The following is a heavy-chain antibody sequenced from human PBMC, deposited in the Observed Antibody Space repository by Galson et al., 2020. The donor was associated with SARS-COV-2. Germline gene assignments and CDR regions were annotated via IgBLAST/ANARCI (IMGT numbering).Heavy chain of an antibody. D-gene: IGHD6-6*01. Sequence: ASVKVSCKASGYAFTTYGITCVRQAPGQGLEWMGYINGYNGNTNYAQKLQGRVTMTTDKSTSTAYMELRSLRSDDTAVYYCARDHIAARPLYLYGMDVWGQGTTVTVSS. CDR3: ARDHIAARPLYLYGMDV. V-gene: IGHV1-18*04. J-gene: IGHJ6*02. CDR1: GYAFTTYG. CDR2: INGYNGNT.